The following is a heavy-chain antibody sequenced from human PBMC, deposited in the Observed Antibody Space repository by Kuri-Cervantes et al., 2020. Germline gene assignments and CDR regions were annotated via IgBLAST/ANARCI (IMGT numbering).Heavy chain of an antibody. J-gene: IGHJ4*02. CDR1: GGSVSSYY. D-gene: IGHD6-19*01. CDR2: IYTSRST. V-gene: IGHV4-4*07. CDR3: AGDSGWYGAVGFSEK. Sequence: SETLSLTCTVSGGSVSSYYWSWIRQPAGKRLEWIGRIYTSRSTNYNPSPKSRVTMSVDTSKNQISLKLTSVTGADTAVYYCAGDSGWYGAVGFSEKWGQGTLVTVSS.